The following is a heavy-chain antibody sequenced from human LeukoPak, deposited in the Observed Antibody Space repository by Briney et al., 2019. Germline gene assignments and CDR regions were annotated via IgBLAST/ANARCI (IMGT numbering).Heavy chain of an antibody. J-gene: IGHJ6*03. CDR3: ASTPNPYYDFWSGYYTGRGYYYMDV. V-gene: IGHV5-51*01. Sequence: GESLKISCKTSGYTFSIFWIGWVRQMPGKGLEWIGMIYPGDSDTRYSPSFQGQVTISADKSISTAYLQWSSLKASDTAMYYCASTPNPYYDFWSGYYTGRGYYYMDVWGKGTTVTVSS. CDR1: GYTFSIFW. CDR2: IYPGDSDT. D-gene: IGHD3-3*01.